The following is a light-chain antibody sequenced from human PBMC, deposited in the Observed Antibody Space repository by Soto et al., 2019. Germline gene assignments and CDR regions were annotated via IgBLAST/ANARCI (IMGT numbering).Light chain of an antibody. CDR2: GAS. CDR1: QSVSSSY. CDR3: QQYDSPTWT. Sequence: EIVLTQSPGTLSLSPGERATLSYRASQSVSSSYLAWYQQKPGQAPRLLIYGASSRATGIPDRFSGSGSGTDFTLTISRLEPEDFAVYYCQQYDSPTWTFGQGTKVEIK. V-gene: IGKV3-20*01. J-gene: IGKJ1*01.